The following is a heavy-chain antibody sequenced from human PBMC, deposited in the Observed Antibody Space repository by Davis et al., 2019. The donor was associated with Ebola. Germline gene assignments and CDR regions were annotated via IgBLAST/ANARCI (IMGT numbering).Heavy chain of an antibody. CDR1: GGTFSSYA. D-gene: IGHD3-22*01. J-gene: IGHJ4*02. Sequence: AASVKVSCKASGGTFSSYAISWVRQAPGQGLEWMGEIIPIFDTTNYAQKFQGRVPITADESTSTAYMELSSLRAEDTALYYCARDYDSSGYYDYWGQGTLVTVSS. V-gene: IGHV1-69*13. CDR3: ARDYDSSGYYDY. CDR2: IIPIFDTT.